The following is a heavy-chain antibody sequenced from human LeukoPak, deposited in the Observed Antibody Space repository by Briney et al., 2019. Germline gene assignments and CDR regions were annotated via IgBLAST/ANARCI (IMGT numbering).Heavy chain of an antibody. CDR1: GFIFSSYS. V-gene: IGHV3-23*01. CDR3: AKAASSSWPFYSYGMDV. CDR2: ITGSGGNT. Sequence: GGSLRLSCAVSGFIFSSYSMSWVRQAPGKGLEWVSVITGSGGNTYYADSVKGRFTISKDNSKNTVYLQMSSLRVDDTAVYYCAKAASSSWPFYSYGMDVWGKGTTVTVSS. D-gene: IGHD6-13*01. J-gene: IGHJ6*04.